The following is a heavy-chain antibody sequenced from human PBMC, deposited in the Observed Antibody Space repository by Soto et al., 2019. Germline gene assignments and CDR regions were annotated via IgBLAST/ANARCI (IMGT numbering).Heavy chain of an antibody. J-gene: IGHJ6*02. Sequence: PGGSLRLSCAASGFTFCSYWMHWVRQAPGKGLVWVSAISGSGGSTYYADSAKGRCTISRDNSKNTLYLQMNSLKAEDTAVYYCAKPGEYQLPRVYYYGMDVWGQGTTVTVSS. V-gene: IGHV3-23*01. CDR3: AKPGEYQLPRVYYYGMDV. CDR1: GFTFCSYW. CDR2: ISGSGGST. D-gene: IGHD2-2*01.